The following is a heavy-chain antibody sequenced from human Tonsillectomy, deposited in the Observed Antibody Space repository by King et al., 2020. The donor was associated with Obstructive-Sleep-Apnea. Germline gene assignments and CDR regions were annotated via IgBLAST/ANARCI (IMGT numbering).Heavy chain of an antibody. CDR3: AREGGYYDSSGYAPIFDY. CDR1: GFTFSSYS. D-gene: IGHD3-22*01. Sequence: VQLVESGGGLVQPGGSLRLSCAASGFTFSSYSMHGVRQAPGKGLEWVSYISSGGAPIYYADLVKGRFTIPRDNAKNSLSLQINSLRAEDTAVYFCAREGGYYDSSGYAPIFDYWGQGTLVTVSS. V-gene: IGHV3-48*03. J-gene: IGHJ4*02. CDR2: ISSGGAPI.